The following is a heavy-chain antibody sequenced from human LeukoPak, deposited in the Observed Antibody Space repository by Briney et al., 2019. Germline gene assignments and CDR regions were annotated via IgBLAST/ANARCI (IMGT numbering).Heavy chain of an antibody. D-gene: IGHD4-17*01. CDR3: ARDAYGAQTPSDV. J-gene: IGHJ6*02. CDR2: ISTGSSSA. Sequence: GGSLRLSCAASGFTFSDYYMSWIRQAPGKGLEWVSYISTGSSSAKYADSVRGRFTISRDNAKNSLYLQMNSLRAEDTAVYYCARDAYGAQTPSDVWGQGTTVTVSS. V-gene: IGHV3-11*05. CDR1: GFTFSDYY.